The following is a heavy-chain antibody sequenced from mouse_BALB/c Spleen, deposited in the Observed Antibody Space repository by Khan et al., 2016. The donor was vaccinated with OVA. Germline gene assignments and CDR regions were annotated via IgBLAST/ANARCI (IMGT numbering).Heavy chain of an antibody. D-gene: IGHD1-2*01. CDR3: ARTARIKY. CDR2: ISYSGST. Sequence: EVQLQESGPGLVKPSQSLSLSCTVTGYSITSGYGWNWIRQFPGNKLEWMGYISYSGSTNYNPSLKSRISITRDTSKNQFFLQLNSVTTEDTATXYCARTARIKYWGQGTTLTVSS. CDR1: GYSITSGYG. J-gene: IGHJ2*01. V-gene: IGHV3-2*02.